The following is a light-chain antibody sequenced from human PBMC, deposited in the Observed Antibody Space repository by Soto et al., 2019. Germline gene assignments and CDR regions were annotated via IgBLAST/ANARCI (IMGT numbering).Light chain of an antibody. CDR2: GAS. CDR1: QSVISSY. J-gene: IGKJ1*01. CDR3: HHYRDT. Sequence: EIVLTQSPGTLSLSPGKRATLSCRASQSVISSYLAWYQQKPGQAPRLLIYGASSRATGIPDRFSGSGSGTDFTLTISRLEPEDFAVYYCHHYRDTFGQGTKVDIK. V-gene: IGKV3-20*01.